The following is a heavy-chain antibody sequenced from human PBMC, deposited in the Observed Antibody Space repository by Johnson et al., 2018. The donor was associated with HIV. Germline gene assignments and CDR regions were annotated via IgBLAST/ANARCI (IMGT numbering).Heavy chain of an antibody. J-gene: IGHJ3*02. CDR3: ARTRQGALDI. CDR1: TVASYY. V-gene: IGHV3-66*03. Sequence: TVASYYTPCIRQTPGKDLDCVLISYKYAYRTHARLTTARDNSKNTLYLQMNILRAEDTAVYYCARTRQGALDIGGQGTMVTVSS. CDR2: SYKYAYR.